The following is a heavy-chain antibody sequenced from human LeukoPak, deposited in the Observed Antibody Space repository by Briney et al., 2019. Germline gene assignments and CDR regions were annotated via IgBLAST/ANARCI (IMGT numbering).Heavy chain of an antibody. CDR1: GGSFSGYY. D-gene: IGHD5-12*01. CDR3: ASLRRPYYYGMDV. CDR2: INHSGST. J-gene: IGHJ6*02. Sequence: SETLSLTCAVYGGSFSGYYWSWIRQPPGKGLEWIGEINHSGSTNYNPSLKSRVTMSVDTSKNQFSLKLSSVTAADTAVYYCASLRRPYYYGMDVWGQGTTVTVSS. V-gene: IGHV4-34*01.